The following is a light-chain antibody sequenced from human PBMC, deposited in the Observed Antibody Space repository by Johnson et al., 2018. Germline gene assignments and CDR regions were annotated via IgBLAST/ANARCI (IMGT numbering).Light chain of an antibody. CDR3: GTWDSSLSAGNG. J-gene: IGLJ1*01. CDR1: SSNIGNNY. V-gene: IGLV1-51*02. Sequence: QSVLTQPPSVSAAPGQKVTISCSGSSSNIGNNYVSWYQQLPGTAHKLHIYENNKRPSGIPDRFSGSKSGTSATLGITGLQTGDEADYYCGTWDSSLSAGNGFGTGTKFTVL. CDR2: ENN.